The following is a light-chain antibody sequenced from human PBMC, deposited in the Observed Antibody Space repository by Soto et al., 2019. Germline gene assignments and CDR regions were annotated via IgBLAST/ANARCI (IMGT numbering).Light chain of an antibody. V-gene: IGKV1-33*01. J-gene: IGKJ4*01. CDR1: RDISNY. CDR3: QQYLSLPPLT. Sequence: DIQMTQSPSSLSATIGDRVTISCQVSRDISNYINWYQQKPGRAPKLLIYDVSNLETGVPSRFSGSGSGTDFTFTISSLQPEDIATYYCQQYLSLPPLTFGGGTRVEIK. CDR2: DVS.